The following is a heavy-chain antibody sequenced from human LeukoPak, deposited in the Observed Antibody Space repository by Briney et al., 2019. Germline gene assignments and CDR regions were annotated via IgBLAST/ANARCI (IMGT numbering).Heavy chain of an antibody. Sequence: ASVKVSCKASGYTFTSYDINWVRQATGQGLEWMGWMNPNSGNTGYAQKFQGRVTMTTNTSISTAYMELSSLRSEDTAVYYCARGGVYDSSGYYYYYGMDVWGQGTTVTVSS. J-gene: IGHJ6*02. CDR2: MNPNSGNT. V-gene: IGHV1-8*01. D-gene: IGHD3-22*01. CDR1: GYTFTSYD. CDR3: ARGGVYDSSGYYYYYGMDV.